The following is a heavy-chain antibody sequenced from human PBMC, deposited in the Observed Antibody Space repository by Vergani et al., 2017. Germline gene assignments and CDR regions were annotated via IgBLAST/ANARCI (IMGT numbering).Heavy chain of an antibody. CDR3: ARDSQIILTGYYNPHFDY. J-gene: IGHJ4*02. D-gene: IGHD3-9*01. CDR1: GGTFSSYA. CDR2: IIPIFGTA. Sequence: QVQLVQSGAEVKKPGSSVKLSCKASGGTFSSYAISWVRQAPGQGLEWMGGIIPIFGTANYAQKFQGIVTITADKSTSTAYMELSSLRSEDTAVYYCARDSQIILTGYYNPHFDYWGQGTLVTVSS. V-gene: IGHV1-69*06.